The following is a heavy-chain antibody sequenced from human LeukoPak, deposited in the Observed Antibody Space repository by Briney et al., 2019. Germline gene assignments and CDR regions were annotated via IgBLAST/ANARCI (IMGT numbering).Heavy chain of an antibody. CDR1: GFAFSSYA. CDR2: ISGSGGST. V-gene: IGHV3-23*01. CDR3: AKERLQSRGYYYYYMDV. D-gene: IGHD5-24*01. Sequence: GGSLRLSCIASGFAFSSYAMSWVRQAPGKGLEWVSAISGSGGSTYYADSVKGRFTISRDNSKNTLYLQMNSLRVEDTAVYYCAKERLQSRGYYYYYMDVWGKGITVTVSS. J-gene: IGHJ6*03.